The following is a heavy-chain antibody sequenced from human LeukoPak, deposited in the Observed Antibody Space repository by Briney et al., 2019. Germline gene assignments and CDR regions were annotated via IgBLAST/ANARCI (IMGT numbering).Heavy chain of an antibody. J-gene: IGHJ5*02. V-gene: IGHV4-34*01. CDR1: GGSFSGYY. CDR3: ARGFSTNVRYSYGRGPSNNWFDP. D-gene: IGHD5-18*01. Sequence: PSETLSLTCAVYGGSFSGYYWRWLRQPPGKGLEWIGEINHSGSTNYNPSLKSRVTISVDTSKNQFSLKLSSVTAADTAVYYWARGFSTNVRYSYGRGPSNNWFDPWGQGALVTVSS. CDR2: INHSGST.